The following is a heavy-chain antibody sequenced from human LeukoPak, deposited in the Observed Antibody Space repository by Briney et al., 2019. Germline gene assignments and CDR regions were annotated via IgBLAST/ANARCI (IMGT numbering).Heavy chain of an antibody. J-gene: IGHJ4*02. CDR3: ARVSPTSSWKYYFDY. D-gene: IGHD6-13*01. Sequence: GGCLRLSCAASGFTVSSNYMSWVRQAPGKGLEWVSVIYSAGSTYYADSVKGRFTISRDNSKNTLYLQMDSLRAEDTALYFCARVSPTSSWKYYFDYWGQGTLDTVSS. CDR2: IYSAGST. V-gene: IGHV3-53*01. CDR1: GFTVSSNY.